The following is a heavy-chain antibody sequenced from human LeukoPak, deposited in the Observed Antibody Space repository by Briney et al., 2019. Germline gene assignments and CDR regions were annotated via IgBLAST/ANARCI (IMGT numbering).Heavy chain of an antibody. CDR1: DGSISGYY. D-gene: IGHD6-6*01. V-gene: IGHV4-59*08. CDR3: ARRGSSSSGCGLDV. Sequence: SETLSLTCTVSDGSISGYYWNWIRQSPGKGLEWIGYMFYSGSTNYNPSLKSRVTMSVDTSKNQFSLKLSSVTAADTAVYYCARRGSSSSGCGLDVWGRGTTVTVSS. J-gene: IGHJ6*02. CDR2: MFYSGST.